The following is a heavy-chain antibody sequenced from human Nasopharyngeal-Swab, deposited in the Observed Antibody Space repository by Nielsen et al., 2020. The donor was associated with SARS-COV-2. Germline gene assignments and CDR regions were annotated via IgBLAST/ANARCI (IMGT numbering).Heavy chain of an antibody. CDR2: IYYTGST. J-gene: IGHJ6*02. CDR3: ARYPSSSWSSYGMDV. D-gene: IGHD6-13*01. Sequence: RQAPGKGLEWIGYIYYTGSTYCNPSLKSRVTISVDTSKNQFSLKLTSVTAADTAVYHCARYPSSSWSSYGMDVWGQGTTVTVSS. V-gene: IGHV4-31*02.